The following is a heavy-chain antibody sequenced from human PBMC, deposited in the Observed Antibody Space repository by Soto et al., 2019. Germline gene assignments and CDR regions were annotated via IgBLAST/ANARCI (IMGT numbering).Heavy chain of an antibody. J-gene: IGHJ4*02. CDR3: ARGPNPYYFDY. CDR2: INAGNGNT. CDR1: GYTFTSYA. V-gene: IGHV1-3*01. Sequence: GASVKVSCKTSGYTFTSYAMHWVRQAPGQRLEWMGWINAGNGNTKYSQKFQGRVTITRDTSASTAYMELSSLRSEDTAVYYCARGPNPYYFDYWGQGTLVTVSS.